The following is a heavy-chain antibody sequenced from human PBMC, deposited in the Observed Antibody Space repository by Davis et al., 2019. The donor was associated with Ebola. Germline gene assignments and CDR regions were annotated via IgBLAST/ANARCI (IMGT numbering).Heavy chain of an antibody. CDR1: GFTFSSYW. Sequence: HTGGSLRLSCAASGFTFSSYWMHWVRQAPGKGLVWVSRINSDGSSTSYADSVKGRFTISRDNAKNTLYLQMNSLRAEDTAVYYCARASVITRHQYYYYGMDVWGQGTTVTVSS. CDR2: INSDGSST. J-gene: IGHJ6*02. V-gene: IGHV3-74*01. CDR3: ARASVITRHQYYYYGMDV. D-gene: IGHD3-22*01.